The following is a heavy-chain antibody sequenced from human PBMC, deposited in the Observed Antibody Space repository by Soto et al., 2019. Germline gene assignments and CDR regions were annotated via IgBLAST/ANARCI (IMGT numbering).Heavy chain of an antibody. Sequence: SLKISCAASGFTFSDYYMSWIRQAPGKGLEWVSYISSSGSTIYYADSVKGRFTISRDNAKNSLYLQMNSLRAEDTAVYYCAGSVAGRSPFDYWGQGTLVTVSS. V-gene: IGHV3-11*01. D-gene: IGHD6-19*01. J-gene: IGHJ4*02. CDR2: ISSSGSTI. CDR1: GFTFSDYY. CDR3: AGSVAGRSPFDY.